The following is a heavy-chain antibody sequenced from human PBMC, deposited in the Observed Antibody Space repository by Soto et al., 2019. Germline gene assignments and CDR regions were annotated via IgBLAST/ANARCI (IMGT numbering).Heavy chain of an antibody. V-gene: IGHV3-74*01. Sequence: EVQLVESGGGLVQPGGSLSLSCAASGFPFISYWMHWVRQVPGKGLVWVSRIGSNGRSTNYADSVKGRFTISRDNAKNTLFLQMNSLRAEDTAVYYCARDVSNSVDYWGQGTLVTVSS. CDR3: ARDVSNSVDY. CDR2: IGSNGRST. D-gene: IGHD4-4*01. CDR1: GFPFISYW. J-gene: IGHJ4*02.